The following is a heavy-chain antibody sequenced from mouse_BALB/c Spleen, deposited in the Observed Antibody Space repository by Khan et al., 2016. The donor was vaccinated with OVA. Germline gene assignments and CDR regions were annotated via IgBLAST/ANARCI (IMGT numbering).Heavy chain of an antibody. CDR1: GYTFTDYG. V-gene: IGHV1-77*01. CDR3: ARAGWDVFAY. Sequence: QVRLQQSGPELVKPGASVKMSCKASGYTFTDYGMNWVKQRNGQGLEWIGQIYPGSDSTYYNEKFKGKATLTADRSSSTAYMQLSNLTSEDSAVFFCARAGWDVFAYWGQGTLVTVSA. J-gene: IGHJ3*01. D-gene: IGHD4-1*01. CDR2: IYPGSDST.